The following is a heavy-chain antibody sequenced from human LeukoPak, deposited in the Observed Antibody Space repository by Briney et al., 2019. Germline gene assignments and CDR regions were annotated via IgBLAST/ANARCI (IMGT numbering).Heavy chain of an antibody. CDR1: GYTFTSYY. Sequence: ASVKVSCKASGYTFTSYYMHWVRQAPGQGLEWMGIINPRGGSTSYAQKFQGRVTMTRDTSTSTVYMELSSLRSEDTAVYYCARDKGGGSYYYYYYYGMDVWGQGTTVTVSS. CDR2: INPRGGST. J-gene: IGHJ6*02. D-gene: IGHD1-26*01. V-gene: IGHV1-46*01. CDR3: ARDKGGGSYYYYYYYGMDV.